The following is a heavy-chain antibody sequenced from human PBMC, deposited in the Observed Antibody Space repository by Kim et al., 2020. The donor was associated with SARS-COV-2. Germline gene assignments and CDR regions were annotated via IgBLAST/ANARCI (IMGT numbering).Heavy chain of an antibody. CDR2: MNPNSGNT. Sequence: ASVKVSCKASGYTFTSYDINWVRQATGQGLEWMGWMNPNSGNTGYAQKFQGRVTMTRNTSISTAYMELSSLRSEDTAVYYCARAWSSLRRVTAKSRRLYYFDYWGQGTLVTVSS. D-gene: IGHD5-12*01. V-gene: IGHV1-8*01. J-gene: IGHJ4*02. CDR3: ARAWSSLRRVTAKSRRLYYFDY. CDR1: GYTFTSYD.